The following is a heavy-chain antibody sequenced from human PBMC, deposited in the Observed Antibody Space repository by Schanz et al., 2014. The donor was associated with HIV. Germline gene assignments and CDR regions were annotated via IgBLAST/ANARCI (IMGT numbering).Heavy chain of an antibody. CDR3: ARGAAEMATMTPWRY. J-gene: IGHJ4*02. CDR1: GYGFTGFG. CDR2: ISGYNGNT. D-gene: IGHD5-12*01. V-gene: IGHV1-18*01. Sequence: QVQEVQSGRETKKPGDSVKVSCRTSGYGFTGFGISWVRQAPGQGLEWMGWISGYNGNTNYAQKLQGRVTMTTDTSTSIAYMELRSLRSDDTAVYYCARGAAEMATMTPWRYWGQGTLVTVSS.